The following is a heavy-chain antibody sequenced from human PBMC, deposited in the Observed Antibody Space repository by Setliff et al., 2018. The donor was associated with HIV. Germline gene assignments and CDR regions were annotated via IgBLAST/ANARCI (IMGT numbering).Heavy chain of an antibody. D-gene: IGHD3-22*01. V-gene: IGHV3-23*01. J-gene: IGHJ4*02. CDR2: ILSTGERT. Sequence: LRLSCAASGFTFSNYAMSWVRQAPGEGLEWVSAILSTGERTFYADSVKGRFTISRDNSKNTVYLQMNGLRAEDTAEYYCAKELAASGLGYFDSWGRGILVTVSS. CDR1: GFTFSNYA. CDR3: AKELAASGLGYFDS.